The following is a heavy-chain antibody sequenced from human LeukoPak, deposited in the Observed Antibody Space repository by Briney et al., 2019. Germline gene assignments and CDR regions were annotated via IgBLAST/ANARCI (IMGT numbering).Heavy chain of an antibody. V-gene: IGHV4-59*01. Sequence: SETLSLTCTVSGESINNYYWSWIRQPPGKGLEWIGYIYEGRSTYYNPSLKSRVTISADTSKNQFSLKLSSVTAADTAVYYCARVYDFFYGMDVWGQGTTVTVSS. CDR1: GESINNYY. CDR2: IYEGRST. CDR3: ARVYDFFYGMDV. D-gene: IGHD3-3*01. J-gene: IGHJ6*02.